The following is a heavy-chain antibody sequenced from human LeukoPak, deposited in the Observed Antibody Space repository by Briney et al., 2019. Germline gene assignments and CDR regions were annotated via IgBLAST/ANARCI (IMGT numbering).Heavy chain of an antibody. V-gene: IGHV4-39*01. CDR3: ARVSMDGYNLGY. J-gene: IGHJ4*02. CDR2: DSYSGST. Sequence: PSETLSLTCIVSGGSISSSTYYWGWIRQPPGKGLEWIGSDSYSGSTYYNPSLTSRVTISVDTSKNQFSLKLSSVTAADTAVYYCARVSMDGYNLGYWGQGTLVTVSS. CDR1: GGSISSSTYY. D-gene: IGHD5-24*01.